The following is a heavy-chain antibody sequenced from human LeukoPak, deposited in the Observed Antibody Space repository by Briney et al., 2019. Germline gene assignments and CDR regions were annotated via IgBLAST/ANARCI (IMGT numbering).Heavy chain of an antibody. V-gene: IGHV1-18*04. CDR2: ISASNGDT. D-gene: IGHD1-26*01. CDR3: ARDLYGIRGGGNDY. CDR1: GYTFIGYY. Sequence: ASVKVSCKASGYTFIGYYMHWVRQAPGQGLEWMGWISASNGDTKYLQKFQGIVTMTTDTSTSTAYMDLRSLRSDDTAVYYCARDLYGIRGGGNDYWGQGTLVTVSS. J-gene: IGHJ4*02.